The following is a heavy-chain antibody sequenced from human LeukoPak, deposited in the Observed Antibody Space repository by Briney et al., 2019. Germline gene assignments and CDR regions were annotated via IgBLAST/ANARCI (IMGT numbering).Heavy chain of an antibody. V-gene: IGHV3-15*07. CDR3: AGVHSVLRFLSASTFDP. CDR2: IKSKTDGGTT. D-gene: IGHD3-3*01. CDR1: GFTFSNAW. J-gene: IGHJ5*02. Sequence: PGGSLRLSCAASGFTFSNAWMNWVRQAPGKGLEWVGRIKSKTDGGTTDYAVSVKGRFTISRDDSKNTLYLQMNNLKTEDTAVYYCAGVHSVLRFLSASTFDPWGQGTLVTVSS.